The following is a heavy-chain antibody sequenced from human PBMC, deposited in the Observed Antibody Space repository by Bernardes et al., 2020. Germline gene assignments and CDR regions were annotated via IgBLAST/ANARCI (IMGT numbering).Heavy chain of an antibody. CDR1: GFTFDYYA. CDR2: ISWNSGSM. V-gene: IGHV3-9*01. D-gene: IGHD6-19*01. CDR3: AKDLRRKEWLVGGFDS. Sequence: GGSLRLSCAASGFTFDYYAMHWVRQAPGKGLEWVSGISWNSGSMGYADSVKGRFTISRDNAKNSLYLQMNSLRAEDTALYYCAKDLRRKEWLVGGFDSWGQGTLVTVSS. J-gene: IGHJ5*01.